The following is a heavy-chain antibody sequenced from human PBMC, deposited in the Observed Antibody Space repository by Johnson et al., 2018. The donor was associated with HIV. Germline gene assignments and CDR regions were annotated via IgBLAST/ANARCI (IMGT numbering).Heavy chain of an antibody. V-gene: IGHV3-30*18. J-gene: IGHJ3*02. CDR2: VSYDGTNE. CDR3: AKVHIAARWSDAFDI. Sequence: QVQLVESGGGVVQPGRSLRLSCVASGFTFRSYGMHWVRQAPGKGLEWVAFVSYDGTNEFYADSVKGRFTVSRDSSKNTLFLQMNSLRADDTAVYFCAKVHIAARWSDAFDIWGQGTMVTVSS. CDR1: GFTFRSYG. D-gene: IGHD6-6*01.